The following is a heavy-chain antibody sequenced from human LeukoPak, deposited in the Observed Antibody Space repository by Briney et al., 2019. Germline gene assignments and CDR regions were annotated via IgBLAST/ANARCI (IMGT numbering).Heavy chain of an antibody. CDR2: ISYDGSNK. J-gene: IGHJ6*02. V-gene: IGHV3-30-3*01. Sequence: GGSLRLSCTASGFTCSSYAMHWVRQAPGKGLEWVAVISYDGSNKYYADSVKCRFTISRDNSKNTLYLQMNSLRAEDTAVYYCARVRGFWGQGTTVTVSS. CDR3: ARVRGF. CDR1: GFTCSSYA.